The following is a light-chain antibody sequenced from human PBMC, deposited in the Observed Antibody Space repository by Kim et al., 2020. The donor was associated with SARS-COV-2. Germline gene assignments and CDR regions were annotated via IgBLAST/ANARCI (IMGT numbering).Light chain of an antibody. J-gene: IGLJ2*01. CDR3: QAWDSSTVV. CDR1: KLGDKY. V-gene: IGLV3-1*01. Sequence: SGSPGKTARITCSGDKLGDKYACWYQQKPGQSPVLVIYQDSKRPSGIPERFSGSNSGNTATLTISGTQAMDEADYYCQAWDSSTVVFGGGTKLTVL. CDR2: QDS.